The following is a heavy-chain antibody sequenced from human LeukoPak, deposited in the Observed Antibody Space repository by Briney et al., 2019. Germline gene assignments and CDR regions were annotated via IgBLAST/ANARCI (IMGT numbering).Heavy chain of an antibody. CDR2: IYYSGST. Sequence: QSETLSLTCTVSGGSISSYYWSWIRQPPGKGLEWIGYIYYSGSTNYNPSLKSRVTISVDTSKNQFSLKLSSVTAADTAVYYCARASSQPYYFDYWGQGTLVTVSS. CDR1: GGSISSYY. CDR3: ARASSQPYYFDY. V-gene: IGHV4-59*01. D-gene: IGHD6-13*01. J-gene: IGHJ4*02.